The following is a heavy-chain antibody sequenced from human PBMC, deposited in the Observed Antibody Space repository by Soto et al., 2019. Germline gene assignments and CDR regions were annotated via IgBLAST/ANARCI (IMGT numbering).Heavy chain of an antibody. CDR1: GYTFTSYG. Sequence: QVQLVQSGAEVKKPGASVKVSCKASGYTFTSYGISWVRQAPGQGLEWMGWISAYNGNTNYAQKLQGRVTMTTDTSTSTAYMELRSLRSDDMAVYYCARAPRFLEWLSLYNWFDPWGQGTLVTVSS. J-gene: IGHJ5*02. CDR2: ISAYNGNT. D-gene: IGHD3-3*01. CDR3: ARAPRFLEWLSLYNWFDP. V-gene: IGHV1-18*03.